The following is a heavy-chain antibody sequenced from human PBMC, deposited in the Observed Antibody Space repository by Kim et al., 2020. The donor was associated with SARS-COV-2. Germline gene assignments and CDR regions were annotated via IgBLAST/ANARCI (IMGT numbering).Heavy chain of an antibody. J-gene: IGHJ4*02. CDR2: ISSSSSYI. CDR3: ARVSVVVPCAIHGHDFWSGYYSQLDY. V-gene: IGHV3-21*01. Sequence: GGSLRLSCAASGFTFSSYSMNWVRQAPGKGLEWVSSISSSSSYIYYADSVKGRFTISRDNAKNSLYLQMNSLRAEDTAVYYCARVSVVVPCAIHGHDFWSGYYSQLDYWGQGTLVTVSS. CDR1: GFTFSSYS. D-gene: IGHD3-3*01.